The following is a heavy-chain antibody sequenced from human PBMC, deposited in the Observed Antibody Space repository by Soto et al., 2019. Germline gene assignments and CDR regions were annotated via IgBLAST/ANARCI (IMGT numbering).Heavy chain of an antibody. CDR2: ILVGGST. CDR3: AKATATGGGAFDI. J-gene: IGHJ3*02. CDR1: GFTCSSYD. D-gene: IGHD2-8*02. Sequence: PGGSLRLSCAVSGFTCSSYDMSWVRQAPGKGLEWVSTILVGGSTHYPDSVKDRFTISRDNSKNTLFLQMNSLTAGDTAVYYCAKATATGGGAFDICGQGTMVTVSS. V-gene: IGHV3-23*01.